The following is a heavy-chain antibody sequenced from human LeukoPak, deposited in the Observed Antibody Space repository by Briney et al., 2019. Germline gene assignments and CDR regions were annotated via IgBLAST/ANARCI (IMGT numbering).Heavy chain of an antibody. CDR2: IRYDGSNK. V-gene: IGHV3-30*02. Sequence: PGGSLRLSCAASGFTFSSYGMHWVRQAPRKGLEWVAFIRYDGSNKYYADSVKGRFTISRDNSKNTLYLQMNSLRAEDTAVYYCANIGYCSGGSCDYWGQGTLVTVSS. CDR1: GFTFSSYG. CDR3: ANIGYCSGGSCDY. D-gene: IGHD2-15*01. J-gene: IGHJ4*02.